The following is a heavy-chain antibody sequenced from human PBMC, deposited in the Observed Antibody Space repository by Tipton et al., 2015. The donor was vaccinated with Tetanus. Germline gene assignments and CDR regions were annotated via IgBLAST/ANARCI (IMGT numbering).Heavy chain of an antibody. D-gene: IGHD6-6*01. CDR3: ARDHTRYSGSSVATFDI. Sequence: VKPSQTLSLTCAISGDSVSSNSAAWNWIRQSPSRGLEWLGRTYYRSKWYNDYAVSVKSRITINPDTSKNQFSLQLNSVTAADTAVYYCARDHTRYSGSSVATFDIWGQGTMVTVSS. CDR1: GDSVSSNSAA. J-gene: IGHJ3*02. CDR2: TYYRSKWYN. V-gene: IGHV6-1*01.